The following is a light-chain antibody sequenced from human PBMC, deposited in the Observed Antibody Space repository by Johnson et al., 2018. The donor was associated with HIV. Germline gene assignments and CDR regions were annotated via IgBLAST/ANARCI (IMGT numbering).Light chain of an antibody. CDR2: DNN. CDR3: GTWDGSLSAGV. Sequence: QSVLTQPPSVSAAPGQKVTISCSGSSSNIGNNYVSWYQQLPGTAPKLLIYDNNKRPSGIPDRFSGSKSGTSTTLGITGLQTGDEADYYCGTWDGSLSAGVFGTGTKVTV. J-gene: IGLJ1*01. V-gene: IGLV1-51*01. CDR1: SSNIGNNY.